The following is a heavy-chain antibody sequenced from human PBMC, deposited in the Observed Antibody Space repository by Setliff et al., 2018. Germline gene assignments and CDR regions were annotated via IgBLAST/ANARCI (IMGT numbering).Heavy chain of an antibody. CDR1: GYTFTSYG. D-gene: IGHD4-17*01. CDR2: IIPILGIA. V-gene: IGHV1-69*10. Sequence: SVKVSCKASGYTFTSYGFSWVRQAPGQGLEWMGGIIPILGIANYAQKFQGRVTITTDESTSTAYMELSSLRSEDTAVYYCARTTRSYFDYWGQGTLVTVSS. CDR3: ARTTRSYFDY. J-gene: IGHJ4*02.